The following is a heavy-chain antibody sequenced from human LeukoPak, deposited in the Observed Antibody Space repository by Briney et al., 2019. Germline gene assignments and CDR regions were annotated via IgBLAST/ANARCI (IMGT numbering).Heavy chain of an antibody. V-gene: IGHV4-59*01. CDR3: ARSNYDKGDAFDI. D-gene: IGHD3-22*01. CDR2: IYYSGST. J-gene: IGHJ3*02. Sequence: ETLSLTCTVSGGSISSYYWSWIRQPPGKGLEWIGYIYYSGSTNYNPSLKSRVTISVDTSKNQFSLKLSSVTAADTAVYYCARSNYDKGDAFDIWGQGTTVTVSS. CDR1: GGSISSYY.